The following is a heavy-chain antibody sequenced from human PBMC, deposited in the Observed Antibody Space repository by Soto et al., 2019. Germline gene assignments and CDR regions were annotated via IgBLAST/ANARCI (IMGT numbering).Heavy chain of an antibody. CDR2: VSIGGST. V-gene: IGHV3-23*01. Sequence: XGSLKLSCSASGFTFSSYAMGWVRQGPGKGLDWVAVVSIGGSTHYADSVRGRFTISRDNSKNTLSLQMNSLTAEDTAVYFCAKRRGAGGNFDYWVQGGLVTVSS. CDR1: GFTFSSYA. CDR3: AKRRGAGGNFDY. D-gene: IGHD1-26*01. J-gene: IGHJ4*02.